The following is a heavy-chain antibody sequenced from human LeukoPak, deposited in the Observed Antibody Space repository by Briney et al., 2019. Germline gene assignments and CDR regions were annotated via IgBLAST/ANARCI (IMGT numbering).Heavy chain of an antibody. J-gene: IGHJ4*02. V-gene: IGHV3-74*01. D-gene: IGHD6-25*01. CDR2: VNSDESRT. CDR3: ARGKIGGYYFDY. CDR1: GFTFSSYW. Sequence: PGGSLRLSCAASGFTFSSYWMHWVRQVPGKGLVWVSRVNSDESRTNYADSVKGRFTISRDNAKSTLYLQMNSLRAEDTAVYYCARGKIGGYYFDYWAQGTLVTVSS.